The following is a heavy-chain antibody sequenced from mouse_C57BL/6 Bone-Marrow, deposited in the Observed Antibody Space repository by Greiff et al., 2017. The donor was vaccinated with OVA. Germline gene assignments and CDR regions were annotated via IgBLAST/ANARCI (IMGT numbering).Heavy chain of an antibody. CDR3: ARQGY. Sequence: EVQLVESGGDLVKPGGSLKLSCAASGFTFSSYGMSWVRQTPDKRLEWVATISSGGSYTYYPDSVQGRFTISRDNAKNTLYLQISSLKSEDTAMYYCARQGYWGQGTLGTVSA. CDR2: ISSGGSYT. CDR1: GFTFSSYG. J-gene: IGHJ3*01. V-gene: IGHV5-6*01.